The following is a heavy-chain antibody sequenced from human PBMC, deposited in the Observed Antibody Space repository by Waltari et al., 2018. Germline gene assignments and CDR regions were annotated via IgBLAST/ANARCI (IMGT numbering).Heavy chain of an antibody. Sequence: EGQLLESGGGLVQTGGSLRLSCAASGFMFSIYPMTWVLQAPGKGLEWVANITADGRSRNYVDSVKGRFTISRDNTKNILDLQMNTLRAEDTAVYFCAKADFGNPYWFFDLWGRGTLLTVSS. CDR1: GFMFSIYP. V-gene: IGHV3-23*01. D-gene: IGHD3-10*01. J-gene: IGHJ2*01. CDR3: AKADFGNPYWFFDL. CDR2: ITADGRSR.